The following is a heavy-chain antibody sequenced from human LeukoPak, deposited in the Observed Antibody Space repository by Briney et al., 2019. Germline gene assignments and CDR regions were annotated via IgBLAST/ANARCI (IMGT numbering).Heavy chain of an antibody. CDR2: INRDGSEK. Sequence: PGGSLRLSCAASRFTFSTYWMTWVRQAPGKGLEWVANINRDGSEKYYVDSVKGRFTISRDNAKSSLYLQMNSLGADDTAVYYCARGLPSGVDAFDIWGQGTMVTVSS. J-gene: IGHJ3*02. CDR3: ARGLPSGVDAFDI. D-gene: IGHD5-12*01. V-gene: IGHV3-7*03. CDR1: RFTFSTYW.